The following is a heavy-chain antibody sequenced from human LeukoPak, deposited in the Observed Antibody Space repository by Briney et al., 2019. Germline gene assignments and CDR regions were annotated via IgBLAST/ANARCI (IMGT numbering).Heavy chain of an antibody. Sequence: SETLSLTCTVSGGSISSGDYSWSWLRQPPGQGLEWIGYIYYSGSTYYNPSLKSRVTISVDTSKHQFSLKLSSVTAAATAVSYCARVSVRFLDKNNWFDPWGQGTLVTVSS. V-gene: IGHV4-30-4*01. J-gene: IGHJ5*02. CDR2: IYYSGST. D-gene: IGHD3/OR15-3a*01. CDR3: ARVSVRFLDKNNWFDP. CDR1: GGSISSGDYS.